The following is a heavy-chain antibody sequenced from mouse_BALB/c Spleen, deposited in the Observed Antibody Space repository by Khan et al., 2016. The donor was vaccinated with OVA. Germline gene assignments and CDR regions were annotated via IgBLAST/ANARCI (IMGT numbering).Heavy chain of an antibody. D-gene: IGHD1-1*01. J-gene: IGHJ3*01. CDR2: INPSTGYI. CDR3: ASHGSSSAWLTY. V-gene: IGHV1-7*01. Sequence: QVQLQQSGAELAKRGASVKMSCKASDYIFTSYWMHWVKQRPGQGLEWIGYINPSTGYIEYNQRLKGKATLTADKSSSTAYMQLSSLTSEESAVYYCASHGSSSAWLTYWGQAILVTVTA. CDR1: DYIFTSYW.